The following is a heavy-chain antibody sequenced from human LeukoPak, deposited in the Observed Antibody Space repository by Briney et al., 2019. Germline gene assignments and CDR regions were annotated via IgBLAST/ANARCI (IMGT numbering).Heavy chain of an antibody. Sequence: GGSLRLSCAVSGFNVSNNYMRWVRQAPGKGLEWVSSIYSRGSTSYVDSVKGRFTISRDNSKNTLFLQMNSLRVEDTAVYYCARDYYGPWGQGTLVTVSS. CDR2: IYSRGST. CDR1: GFNVSNNY. V-gene: IGHV3-66*03. CDR3: ARDYYGP. D-gene: IGHD3-22*01. J-gene: IGHJ5*02.